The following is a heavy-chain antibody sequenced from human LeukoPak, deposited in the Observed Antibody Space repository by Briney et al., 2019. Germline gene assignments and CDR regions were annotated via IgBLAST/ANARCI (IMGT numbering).Heavy chain of an antibody. CDR3: ARLLSHRIVVVTAGAFDI. V-gene: IGHV5-51*01. CDR1: EYSFDTYW. Sequence: GESLKISCKGSEYSFDTYWIDWVRQMPGKGLEWMGMIYPGDSETRYSPSFQGQVTISADKSISTAYLQWSSLKASDTAMYYCARLLSHRIVVVTAGAFDIWGQGTMVTVSS. D-gene: IGHD2-21*02. CDR2: IYPGDSET. J-gene: IGHJ3*02.